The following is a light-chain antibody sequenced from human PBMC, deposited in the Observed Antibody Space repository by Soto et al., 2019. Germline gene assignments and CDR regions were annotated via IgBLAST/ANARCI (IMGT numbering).Light chain of an antibody. J-gene: IGKJ5*01. Sequence: EMVMTQSPATLSVSPGERATLSCRASQSVSSNLAWYQQKPGQAPRRLIYGASSRATGIPARFSGSESGTEFTLTISSLQSEDFAVYYCQQYDNWPITFGPGTRLEIK. CDR3: QQYDNWPIT. CDR1: QSVSSN. V-gene: IGKV3-15*01. CDR2: GAS.